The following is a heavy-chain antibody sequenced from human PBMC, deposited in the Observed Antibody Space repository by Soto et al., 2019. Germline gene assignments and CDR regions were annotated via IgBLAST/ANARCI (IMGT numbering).Heavy chain of an antibody. V-gene: IGHV4-30-2*01. CDR3: ARDSPLARFDY. CDR2: IYHSGST. J-gene: IGHJ4*02. Sequence: QLQLQESGPGLVKPSQTLSLTCAVSGGSISSGGYSWSWIRQPPGKGLAWIGYIYHSGSTYYNPSVKSRGTISVDRSKNQFSLKLSSVTAADTAVYYCARDSPLARFDYWGQGTLVTVSS. CDR1: GGSISSGGYS.